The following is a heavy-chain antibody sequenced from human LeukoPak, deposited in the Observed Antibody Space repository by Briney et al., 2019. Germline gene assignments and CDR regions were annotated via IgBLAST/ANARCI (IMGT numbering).Heavy chain of an antibody. V-gene: IGHV3-30*02. CDR2: IRYDESDK. Sequence: GGSLRLSCATSGFTFSHYGMHWVRQPPGRGLDWVAHIRYDESDKYYADSVKGRFTISRDISKNTVYLQMNSLRVEDTAVYYCARDSNYYDSSGYFFYWGQGTLVTVSS. CDR3: ARDSNYYDSSGYFFY. J-gene: IGHJ4*02. D-gene: IGHD3-22*01. CDR1: GFTFSHYG.